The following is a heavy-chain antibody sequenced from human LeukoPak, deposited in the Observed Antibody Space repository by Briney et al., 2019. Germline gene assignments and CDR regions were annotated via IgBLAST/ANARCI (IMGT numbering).Heavy chain of an antibody. CDR2: IYYTGNT. CDR1: GGSISSGSYY. V-gene: IGHV4-61*01. J-gene: IGHJ4*02. Sequence: SETLSLTCTVSGGSISSGSYYWNWIRQTPGRGLEWVGYIYYTGNTNYNPSLKSRVTISVDTSKNQFSLKLSSVTAADTAVYYCARGDGAYYYDSSGYYPSLYFDYWGQGTLVTVSS. CDR3: ARGDGAYYYDSSGYYPSLYFDY. D-gene: IGHD3-22*01.